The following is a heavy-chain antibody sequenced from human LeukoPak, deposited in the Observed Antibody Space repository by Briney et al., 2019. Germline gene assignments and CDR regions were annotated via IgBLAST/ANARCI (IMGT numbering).Heavy chain of an antibody. CDR3: AGYPVAAHYYYYYMDV. J-gene: IGHJ6*03. Sequence: SETLSLTCTVSGGSISSSSYYWGWIRQPPGKGLEWIGSIYYSGSTYYNPSLKSRVTISVDTSKNQFSLKLSSVTAADTAVYYCAGYPVAAHYYYYYMDVWGKGTTVAVSS. V-gene: IGHV4-39*01. CDR1: GGSISSSSYY. CDR2: IYYSGST. D-gene: IGHD6-19*01.